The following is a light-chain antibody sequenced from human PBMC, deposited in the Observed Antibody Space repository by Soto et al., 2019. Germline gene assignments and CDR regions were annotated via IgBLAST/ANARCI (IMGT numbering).Light chain of an antibody. CDR2: GAS. CDR3: QQSGSSPPT. Sequence: EIVLTQSPGTLSLSPGERATLSCRASQSVSSSYLAWYQQKPGQAPRLVIFGASSRATGIPDRFSGSGSGTDFTLTISRLEPEDFAVYYCQQSGSSPPTFGQGTKVDIK. J-gene: IGKJ1*01. V-gene: IGKV3-20*01. CDR1: QSVSSSY.